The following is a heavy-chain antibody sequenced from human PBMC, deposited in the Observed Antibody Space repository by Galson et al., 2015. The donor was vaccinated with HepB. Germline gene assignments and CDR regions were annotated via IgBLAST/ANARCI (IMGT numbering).Heavy chain of an antibody. CDR1: GYSFVLYT. D-gene: IGHD1-26*01. J-gene: IGHJ4*02. CDR2: INSDYGNT. V-gene: IGHV1-3*04. CDR3: ARGGKWQRAHFTDY. Sequence: SVKVSCKASGYSFVLYTIHWVRQAPGHSLEWMGWINSDYGNTIYSQKFQDRFTISRATSETTVYMELSGLTSADTAVYFCARGGKWQRAHFTDYWGQGTLVTVSS.